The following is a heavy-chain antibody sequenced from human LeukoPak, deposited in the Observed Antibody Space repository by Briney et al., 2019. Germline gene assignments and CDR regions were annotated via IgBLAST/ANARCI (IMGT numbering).Heavy chain of an antibody. CDR2: IYTSGST. V-gene: IGHV4-61*02. CDR3: AREYYYDSSGSPGVDY. CDR1: GGSISSGSYY. J-gene: IGHJ4*02. D-gene: IGHD3-22*01. Sequence: SQTLSLTCTVSGGSISSGSYYWRWIRQPAGKGLEWIGRIYTSGSTNYNPSLKSRFTISVDTSKNQFSLKLSPVTAADTAVYYCAREYYYDSSGSPGVDYWGQGTLVTVSS.